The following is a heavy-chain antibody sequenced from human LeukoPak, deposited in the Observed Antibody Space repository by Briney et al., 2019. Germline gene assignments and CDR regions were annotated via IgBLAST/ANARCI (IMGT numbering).Heavy chain of an antibody. D-gene: IGHD2-15*01. Sequence: SQTLSLTCAISEDSVSSNSAAWNWIRQSPSRGLEWLGRTYYRSKWYSDYAVSVKSRITVNPDTSKNQFSLQLNSVTPEDTAIYFCARDHDSVDTFDIWGQGTMVTVSS. CDR1: EDSVSSNSAA. V-gene: IGHV6-1*01. CDR2: TYYRSKWYS. CDR3: ARDHDSVDTFDI. J-gene: IGHJ3*02.